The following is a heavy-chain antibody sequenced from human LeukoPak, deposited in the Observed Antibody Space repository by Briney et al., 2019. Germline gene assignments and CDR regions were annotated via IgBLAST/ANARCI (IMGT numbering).Heavy chain of an antibody. CDR2: ISASGSST. CDR1: GFTFSSCA. CDR3: ARGAGYNYPCYFDY. D-gene: IGHD5-24*01. J-gene: IGHJ4*02. V-gene: IGHV3-23*01. Sequence: GGSLRLSCAASGFTFSSCALNWVRQAPGKGLEWVSAISASGSSTYYADSVKGRFTISRDNSKNTLYLQMNSLRAEDTAVYYCARGAGYNYPCYFDYWGQGTLVTVSS.